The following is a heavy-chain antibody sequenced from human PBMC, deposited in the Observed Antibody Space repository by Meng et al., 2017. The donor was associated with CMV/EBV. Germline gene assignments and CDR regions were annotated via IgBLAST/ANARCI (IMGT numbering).Heavy chain of an antibody. CDR3: ARGGVVPAASVYGMDV. Sequence: ASVKVSCKASGYTLTSYGISWVRQAPGQGLEWMGWISAYNGNTNYAQKLQGRVTMTTDTSTSTAYMELRSLRSDDTAVYYRARGGVVPAASVYGMDVWGQGTTVTVSS. D-gene: IGHD2-2*01. CDR1: GYTLTSYG. V-gene: IGHV1-18*01. J-gene: IGHJ6*02. CDR2: ISAYNGNT.